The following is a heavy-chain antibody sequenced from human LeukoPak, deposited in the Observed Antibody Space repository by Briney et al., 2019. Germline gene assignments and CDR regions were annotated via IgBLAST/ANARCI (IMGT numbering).Heavy chain of an antibody. D-gene: IGHD1-1*01. CDR2: IRYGGSTK. CDR1: GFTFSSYD. V-gene: IGHV3-30*02. CDR3: AKYLDPSSARLSFDI. J-gene: IGHJ3*02. Sequence: GGSLRLSCAASGFTFSSYDMHWVRQAPSKGLEWVAFIRYGGSTKYYAGSVKGRFAISRDNSKNTLYLQMNSLRAEDTAVYYCAKYLDPSSARLSFDIWGQGTMVTVSS.